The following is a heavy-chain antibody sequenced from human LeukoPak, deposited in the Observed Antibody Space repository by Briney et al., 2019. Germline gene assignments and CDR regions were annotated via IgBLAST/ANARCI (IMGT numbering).Heavy chain of an antibody. CDR1: GGSISSGGYY. CDR3: ATIAAAAGLDAFGI. J-gene: IGHJ3*02. CDR2: IYYSGST. V-gene: IGHV4-31*03. Sequence: SQTLSLTCTVSGGSISSGGYYWSWIRQHPGKGLEWIGYIYYSGSTYYNPSLKSRVTISVDTSKNQFSLKLSSVTAADTAVYYCATIAAAAGLDAFGIWGQGTVVTVSS. D-gene: IGHD6-13*01.